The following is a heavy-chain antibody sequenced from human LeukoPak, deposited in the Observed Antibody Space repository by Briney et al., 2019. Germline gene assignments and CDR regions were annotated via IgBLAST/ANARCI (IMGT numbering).Heavy chain of an antibody. Sequence: PGGSLRLSCAASGFTFSSYAMGWVRQAPGKGLEWVSAIIGSGGSTYYADSVKGRFTISRDNSKNTLFVQMNSLRAEDTAVYYCVRVVMVRGVNNWFDPWGQGTLVTVSS. CDR3: VRVVMVRGVNNWFDP. CDR1: GFTFSSYA. V-gene: IGHV3-23*01. D-gene: IGHD3-10*01. J-gene: IGHJ5*02. CDR2: IIGSGGST.